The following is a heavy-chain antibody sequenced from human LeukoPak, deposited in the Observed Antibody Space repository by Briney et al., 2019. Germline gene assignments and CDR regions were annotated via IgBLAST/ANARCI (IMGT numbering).Heavy chain of an antibody. Sequence: PGGTLRLSCTVSEFTVSRNYMRWVRQAPGKGLEWVSLIFSNGDTHYTASVKGRFTISRDTSKNTVSLQMNSLRVEDTAMNYCTRAQMNYWGQGTLVTVSS. V-gene: IGHV3-53*05. CDR3: TRAQMNY. CDR2: IFSNGDT. CDR1: EFTVSRNY. D-gene: IGHD5-24*01. J-gene: IGHJ4*02.